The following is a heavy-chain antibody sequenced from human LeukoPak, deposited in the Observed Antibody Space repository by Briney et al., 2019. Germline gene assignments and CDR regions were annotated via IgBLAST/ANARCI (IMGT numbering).Heavy chain of an antibody. CDR2: ISSSSSYI. CDR3: ARDGSRHCSGGTCSHFAY. CDR1: GLTVSSNC. V-gene: IGHV3-21*01. Sequence: GGSLRLSCAASGLTVSSNCMSWVRQAPGKGLEWVSSISSSSSYIYYADSVKGRFTISRDNAKKSLFLQMDSLRAEDTAVYYCARDGSRHCSGGTCSHFAYWGQGTLVTVSS. D-gene: IGHD2-15*01. J-gene: IGHJ4*02.